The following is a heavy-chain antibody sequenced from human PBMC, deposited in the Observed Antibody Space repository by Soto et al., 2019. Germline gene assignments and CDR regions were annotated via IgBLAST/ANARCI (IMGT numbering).Heavy chain of an antibody. CDR2: ISGYTGNT. CDR3: AKGTGTSSEASLFDY. V-gene: IGHV1-18*01. Sequence: QVQLVQSGAEVKRPGASVKGSCKASGYTFTSYGINWVRQAPGQGLEWMGWISGYTGNTNYAQKRQGRVTMTTDKATSTAYMELRSLISDDTAMYYCAKGTGTSSEASLFDYWGQGTLVTGSS. J-gene: IGHJ4*02. CDR1: GYTFTSYG. D-gene: IGHD1-1*01.